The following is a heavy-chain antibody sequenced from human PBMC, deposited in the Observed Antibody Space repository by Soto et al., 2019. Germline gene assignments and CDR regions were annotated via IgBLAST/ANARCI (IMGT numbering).Heavy chain of an antibody. CDR2: IYHSGST. D-gene: IGHD1-26*01. Sequence: QVQLQESGPGLVKPSGTLSLTCAVSGGSISSSNWWSWVRQPPGKGLEWIGEIYHSGSTNYNPSLKSRVPISVDKSKNQFSLKLGSVIAADTAVYYCARVSGSYYYGMDVWGQGTTVTVSS. V-gene: IGHV4-4*02. CDR1: GGSISSSNW. J-gene: IGHJ6*02. CDR3: ARVSGSYYYGMDV.